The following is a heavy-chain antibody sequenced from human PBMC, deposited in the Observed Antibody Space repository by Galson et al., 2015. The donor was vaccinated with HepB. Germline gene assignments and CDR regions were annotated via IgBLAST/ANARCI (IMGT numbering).Heavy chain of an antibody. Sequence: SLRLSCAASGFTFSSYAMSWVRQAPGKGLEWVSAISGSGGSTYYADSVKGRFAISRDNSKNTLYLQMNSLRAEDTAVYYCAKDPTTSDSSGYYSRRGLGSGDYWGQGTLVTVSS. V-gene: IGHV3-23*01. CDR3: AKDPTTSDSSGYYSRRGLGSGDY. CDR1: GFTFSSYA. D-gene: IGHD3-22*01. CDR2: ISGSGGST. J-gene: IGHJ4*02.